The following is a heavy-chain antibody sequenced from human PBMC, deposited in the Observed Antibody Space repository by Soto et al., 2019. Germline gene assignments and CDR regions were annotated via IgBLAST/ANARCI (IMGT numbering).Heavy chain of an antibody. CDR2: IIPIFGTA. V-gene: IGHV1-69*13. CDR1: GGTFSSYA. CDR3: ARGLYSSSSWFDP. Sequence: SVKVSCKASGGTFSSYAIGWVRQAPGQGLEWMGGIIPIFGTANYAQKFQGRVTITADESTSTAYMELSSLRSEDTAVYYCARGLYSSSSWFDPWGQGTLVTVSS. D-gene: IGHD6-6*01. J-gene: IGHJ5*02.